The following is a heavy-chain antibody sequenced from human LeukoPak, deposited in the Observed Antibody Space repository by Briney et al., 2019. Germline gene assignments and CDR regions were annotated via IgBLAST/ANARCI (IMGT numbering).Heavy chain of an antibody. D-gene: IGHD6-6*01. CDR3: AREGSSKYNWFDP. V-gene: IGHV3-74*01. Sequence: GGSLRLSCAASGFTFSSYWMHWVRQAPGKGLVRVSRINSDGSSTSYADSVKGRFTISRDNAKNTLYLQMNSLRAEDTAVYYCAREGSSKYNWFDPWGQGTLVTVSS. CDR2: INSDGSST. J-gene: IGHJ5*02. CDR1: GFTFSSYW.